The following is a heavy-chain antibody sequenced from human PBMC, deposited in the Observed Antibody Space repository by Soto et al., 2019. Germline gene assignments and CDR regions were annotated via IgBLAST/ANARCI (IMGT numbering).Heavy chain of an antibody. CDR1: GFIFSSYN. CDR2: ISSGTSYT. V-gene: IGHV3-21*01. CDR3: ARGTGGFCTGGSRPSSYYFDS. D-gene: IGHD2-15*01. Sequence: GGSLRLSCAASGFIFSSYNMNWVRQAPGRGPEWVSSISSGTSYTHYADTVKGRFTISRDNAKSSLYLQMNSLRAEDTAVYYCARGTGGFCTGGSRPSSYYFDSWGQGTLVTVSS. J-gene: IGHJ4*02.